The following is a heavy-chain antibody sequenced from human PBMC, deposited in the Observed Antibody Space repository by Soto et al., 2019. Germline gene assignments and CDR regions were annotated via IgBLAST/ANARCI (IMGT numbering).Heavy chain of an antibody. J-gene: IGHJ4*02. CDR1: AYTFTSYG. Sequence: GASVTVSCKPSAYTFTSYGITWAQQAPGQGLEWMGWISAYNGNTKYAQKLQGRVTMTTDTSTSTAYMELRSLRSDDTAVYYCARDLTPGVVDHWGQGTLVTVSS. D-gene: IGHD3-22*01. V-gene: IGHV1-18*01. CDR2: ISAYNGNT. CDR3: ARDLTPGVVDH.